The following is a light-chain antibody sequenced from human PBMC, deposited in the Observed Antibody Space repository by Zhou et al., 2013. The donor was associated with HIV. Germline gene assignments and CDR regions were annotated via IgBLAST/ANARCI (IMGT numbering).Light chain of an antibody. V-gene: IGKV3-20*01. CDR3: QQYYNSPQT. J-gene: IGKJ1*01. CDR2: GAS. CDR1: QSVTSNF. Sequence: EFVLTQSPGTLSLSPGERATLSCRTSQSVTSNFLAWYQQKPGQAPRLLIYGASSRATGIPDRFSGSGSGTDFTLTISRVEPEDFAVYYCQQYYNSPQTFGQGTKVEIK.